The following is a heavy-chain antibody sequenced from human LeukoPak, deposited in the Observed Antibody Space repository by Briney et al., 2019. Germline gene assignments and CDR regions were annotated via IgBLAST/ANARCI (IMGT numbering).Heavy chain of an antibody. CDR2: IYYSGST. Sequence: SETLSLTCTVSGGSISSGDYYWSWLRQPPGKGLEWIGYIYYSGSTYYNPSLKSRVTISVDTSKNQFSLKLSSVTAADTAVYYCARDPYYDFWSGYPVWGQGTLVTVSS. J-gene: IGHJ4*02. CDR1: GGSISSGDYY. D-gene: IGHD3-3*01. CDR3: ARDPYYDFWSGYPV. V-gene: IGHV4-30-4*08.